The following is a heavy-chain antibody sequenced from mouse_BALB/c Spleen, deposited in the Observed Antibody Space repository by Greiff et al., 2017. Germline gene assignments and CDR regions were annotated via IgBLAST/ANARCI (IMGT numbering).Heavy chain of an antibody. J-gene: IGHJ3*01. D-gene: IGHD2-2*01. CDR3: ARLGYVY. V-gene: IGHV5-6*01. CDR1: GFTFSSYG. Sequence: EVKLVESGGDLVKPGGSLKLSCAASGFTFSSYGMSWVRQTPDKRLEWVATISSGGSYTYYPDSVKGRFTISRDNAKNTLYLQMSSLKSEDTAMYYCARLGYVYWGQGTLVTVSA. CDR2: ISSGGSYT.